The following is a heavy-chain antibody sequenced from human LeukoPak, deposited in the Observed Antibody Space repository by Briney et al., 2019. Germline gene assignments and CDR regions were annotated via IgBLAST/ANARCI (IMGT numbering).Heavy chain of an antibody. CDR2: MNPNSGNT. CDR3: AAFNYYDSSGYYYGDPRGIYDY. J-gene: IGHJ4*02. CDR1: GYTFTSYD. V-gene: IGHV1-8*01. Sequence: VASVKVSCKASGYTFTSYDINWVRQATGQGLEWMGWMNPNSGNTGYAQKFQGRVTMTRNTSISTAYMELSSLRSEDTAVYYCAAFNYYDSSGYYYGDPRGIYDYWGQGTLVTVSS. D-gene: IGHD3-22*01.